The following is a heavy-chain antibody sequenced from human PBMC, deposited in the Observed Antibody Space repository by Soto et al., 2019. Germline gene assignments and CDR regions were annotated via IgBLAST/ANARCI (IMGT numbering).Heavy chain of an antibody. CDR3: ARDRYYGSGSYSDYGMDV. V-gene: IGHV1-69*01. J-gene: IGHJ6*02. CDR1: GGTFSSYA. Sequence: QVQLVQSGAEVKKPGSSVKVSCKASGGTFSSYAISWVRQAPGQGLEWMGGIIPIFGTANYAQKFQGRVTITADESTSTAYMELSSLRSEDTAVYYCARDRYYGSGSYSDYGMDVWGQGTTVTVSS. CDR2: IIPIFGTA. D-gene: IGHD3-10*01.